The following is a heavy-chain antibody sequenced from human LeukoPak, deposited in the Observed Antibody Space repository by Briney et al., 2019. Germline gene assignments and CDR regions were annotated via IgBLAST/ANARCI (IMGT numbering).Heavy chain of an antibody. CDR1: DASFNTHY. J-gene: IGHJ3*02. D-gene: IGHD4-17*01. V-gene: IGHV4-59*11. Sequence: SETLSLTCTVSDASFNTHYWTWIRQPPGKGLEWIGYISYGGSTNYNPSLKSRVTISVDTSKNQFFLRLTSLTAADTAVYYCARDPTTVTKGFDIWGQGTLVTVSS. CDR3: ARDPTTVTKGFDI. CDR2: ISYGGST.